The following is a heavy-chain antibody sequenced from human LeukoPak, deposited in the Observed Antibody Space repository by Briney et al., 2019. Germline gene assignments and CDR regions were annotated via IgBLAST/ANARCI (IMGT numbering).Heavy chain of an antibody. CDR1: GGPFVGYY. CDR3: ARRAGAPDFDV. J-gene: IGHJ4*02. V-gene: IGHV4-34*01. D-gene: IGHD3-10*01. Sequence: SETLSLTCNVSGGPFVGYYWTWIRQPPGKGLEWIGEITHSGGGNYNPSLKNRVTISVDSSQNRFSLKVVSVTAADTAVYYCARRAGAPDFDVWGPGMLVPVSS. CDR2: ITHSGGG.